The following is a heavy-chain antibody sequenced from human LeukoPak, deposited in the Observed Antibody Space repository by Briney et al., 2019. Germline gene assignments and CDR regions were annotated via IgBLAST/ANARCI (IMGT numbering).Heavy chain of an antibody. Sequence: PGGSLRLSCAASGFTFSDYDMHWVRQATGKGLEWVSAIGTAGDTYYTGSVKGRFTISRDNAKNSLSLQMNSLRAEDTAVYYCASKPAAAGHGVDYWGQGTLVTVSS. D-gene: IGHD6-13*01. CDR1: GFTFSDYD. V-gene: IGHV3-13*01. CDR2: IGTAGDT. CDR3: ASKPAAAGHGVDY. J-gene: IGHJ4*02.